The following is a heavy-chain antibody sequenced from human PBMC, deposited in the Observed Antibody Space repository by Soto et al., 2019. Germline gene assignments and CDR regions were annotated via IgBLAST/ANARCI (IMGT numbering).Heavy chain of an antibody. J-gene: IGHJ2*01. Sequence: QVQLQESGPGLVKPSGTLSLTCAVSGGSISSSNWWSWVRQPPGKGLEWIGEIYHSGSTNYNPSLKSRVTISVDKSKNQFSLKLSSVTAADTAVYYCASKTLLPNYYGSGTRIMGEYWYFDLWGRGTLVTVSS. CDR2: IYHSGST. CDR3: ASKTLLPNYYGSGTRIMGEYWYFDL. D-gene: IGHD3-10*01. CDR1: GGSISSSNW. V-gene: IGHV4-4*02.